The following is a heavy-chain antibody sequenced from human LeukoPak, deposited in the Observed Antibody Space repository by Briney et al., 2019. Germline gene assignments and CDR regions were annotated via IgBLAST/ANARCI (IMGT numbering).Heavy chain of an antibody. CDR1: ARSINTRSYI. D-gene: IGHD6-19*01. CDR3: ARQRGSGWYHPHLF. V-gene: IGHV4-39*01. J-gene: IGHJ4*02. CDR2: MYYSGTT. Sequence: SETQSLTCSPSARSINTRSYIWGWLRQSPGKGLEWIASMYYSGTTYYNPSLKSRVPIPVDTDKGQLSLKLSSVTAADTAVYYCARQRGSGWYHPHLFWGQGILVSVS.